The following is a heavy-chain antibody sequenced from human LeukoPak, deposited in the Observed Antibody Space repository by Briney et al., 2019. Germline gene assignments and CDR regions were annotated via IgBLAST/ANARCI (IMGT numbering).Heavy chain of an antibody. CDR3: ARGGTYSFDY. CDR2: ISYDGSNK. V-gene: IGHV3-30-3*01. CDR1: GFTFSSYA. Sequence: PGRSLRLSCAASGFTFSSYAMHWIRQAPGKGLEWVAVISYDGSNKYYADSVKGRFTISRDNAKNTLYLQMNSLRVEDTAVYYCARGGTYSFDYWGQGTLVTVSS. J-gene: IGHJ4*02. D-gene: IGHD1-26*01.